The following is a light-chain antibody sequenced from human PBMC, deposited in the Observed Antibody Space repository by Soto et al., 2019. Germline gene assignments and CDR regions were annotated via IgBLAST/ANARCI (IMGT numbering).Light chain of an antibody. CDR3: RSYAGSRTLV. V-gene: IGLV2-14*03. CDR1: SSDVGGYDY. J-gene: IGLJ2*01. CDR2: DVT. Sequence: QSALTQPASVSGSPGQSVTISCTGTSSDVGGYDYVSWYQQHPGKAPKLMIYDVTNRPSGFSSRFSGSKSGNTASLTISGLQAADEADYYCRSYAGSRTLVFGGGTKLTVL.